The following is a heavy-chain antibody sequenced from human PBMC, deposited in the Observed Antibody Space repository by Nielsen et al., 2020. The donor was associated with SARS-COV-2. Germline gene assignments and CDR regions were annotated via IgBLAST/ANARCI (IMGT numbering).Heavy chain of an antibody. J-gene: IGHJ4*02. D-gene: IGHD5-18*01. V-gene: IGHV4-30-4*01. CDR1: GGSISSYEYY. CDR3: ARAEDTAMVIDY. CDR2: IYYSGTA. Sequence: SETLSLTCSVSGGSISSYEYYWTWIRQSPGKGLEWIGYIYYSGTAYYNPSLESRVTILVDTSKNQFSLKLSSVTAADTAVYYCARAEDTAMVIDYWGQGTLVTVSS.